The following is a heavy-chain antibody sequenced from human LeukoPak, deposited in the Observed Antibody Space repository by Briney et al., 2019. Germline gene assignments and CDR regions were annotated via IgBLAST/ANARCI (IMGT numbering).Heavy chain of an antibody. CDR3: ARAKVPPYYYYGMDV. Sequence: ESSLEGYCPVSGGTFGRDASGGVRRAPGQGIEWMGRIIPILGIANYAQKFQGRVTITADKSTSTAYMEPSSLRSEDTAVYYCARAKVPPYYYYGMDVWGQGTTVTVSS. D-gene: IGHD2-2*01. CDR2: IIPILGIA. V-gene: IGHV1-69*04. J-gene: IGHJ6*02. CDR1: GGTFGRDA.